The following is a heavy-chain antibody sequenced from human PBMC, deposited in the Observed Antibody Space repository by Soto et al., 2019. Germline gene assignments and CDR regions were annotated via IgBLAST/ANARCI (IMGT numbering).Heavy chain of an antibody. CDR1: GGTFSHHY. J-gene: IGHJ4*02. CDR3: ARGAWDNSAYYFFDF. CDR2: INLNGYT. D-gene: IGHD3-22*01. V-gene: IGHV4-34*01. Sequence: ATENLPLTYAVYGGTFSHHYWSWIRQSPERRLEWVGEINLNGYTKYSPSLQSRVTLSVDTTKKQVSLRLSSVTAADTAVYYCARGAWDNSAYYFFDFWWQG.